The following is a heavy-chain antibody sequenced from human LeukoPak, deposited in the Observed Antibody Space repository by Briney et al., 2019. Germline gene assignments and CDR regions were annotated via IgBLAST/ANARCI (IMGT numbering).Heavy chain of an antibody. CDR2: LNYSGST. CDR3: ARWVVGASTLYYYYMDV. CDR1: GGSFSGHY. V-gene: IGHV4-34*01. D-gene: IGHD1-26*01. Sequence: SETLSLLCAVYGGSFSGHYWSWIPQPPGKGLEWIGELNYSGSTNYNPSLKSRVTMSVDTSQNQFSLKLSSVTAADTAVYYCARWVVGASTLYYYYMDVWGKGTTVTISS. J-gene: IGHJ6*03.